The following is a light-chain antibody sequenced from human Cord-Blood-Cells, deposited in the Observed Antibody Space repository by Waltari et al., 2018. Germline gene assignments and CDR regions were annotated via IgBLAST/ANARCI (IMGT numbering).Light chain of an antibody. J-gene: IGKJ3*01. CDR2: ASS. CDR1: QVISNY. CDR3: QKYNSAPFT. Sequence: DIQMSQSPSSLSASVGDRATITCRASQVISNYLAWYQQQPGKVPKLLIYASSTLQSGVPSRFSGSGSGTDFTLPISSLQPEDVATYYCQKYNSAPFTFGPGTKVDIK. V-gene: IGKV1-27*01.